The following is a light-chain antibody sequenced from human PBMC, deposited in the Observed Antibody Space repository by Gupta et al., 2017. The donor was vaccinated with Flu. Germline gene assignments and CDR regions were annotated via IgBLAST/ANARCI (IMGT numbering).Light chain of an antibody. Sequence: DIQMTQSPSTLSASVGDRVTITCRASQSITTWLAWYQQIPGKAPNLLIYKASTLETGVPSRFSGSGSGTEFTLTISSLQPDDFATYYCQQYERYPWTCGRGTKVEIK. CDR3: QQYERYPWT. CDR1: QSITTW. CDR2: KAS. J-gene: IGKJ1*01. V-gene: IGKV1-5*03.